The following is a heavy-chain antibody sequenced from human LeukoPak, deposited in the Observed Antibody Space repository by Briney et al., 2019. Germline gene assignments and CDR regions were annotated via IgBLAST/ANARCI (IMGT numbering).Heavy chain of an antibody. J-gene: IGHJ5*02. D-gene: IGHD3-9*01. Sequence: GGSLRLXCAASGFTFSSYWMHWVRQAPGKGLVWVSRINSDGSSTSYADSVKGRFTISRDNAKNTLYLQMNSLRAEDTAVCYCARDGAYFMFDPWGQGTLVTVSS. CDR3: ARDGAYFMFDP. CDR2: INSDGSST. V-gene: IGHV3-74*01. CDR1: GFTFSSYW.